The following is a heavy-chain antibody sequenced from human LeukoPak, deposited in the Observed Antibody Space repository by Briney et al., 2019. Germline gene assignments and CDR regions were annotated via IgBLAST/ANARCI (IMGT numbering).Heavy chain of an antibody. CDR3: ASSGDPYSYYYDSSGYLP. Sequence: SETLSLTCTVSGGSISSYYWSWTRQPPGKGLEWIGYINYSGNTNYNPSLKSRVTISVDPSKNQFSLKLSSVTAADTAVYYCASSGDPYSYYYDSSGYLPWGQGTLVTVSS. J-gene: IGHJ5*02. D-gene: IGHD3-22*01. V-gene: IGHV4-59*01. CDR1: GGSISSYY. CDR2: INYSGNT.